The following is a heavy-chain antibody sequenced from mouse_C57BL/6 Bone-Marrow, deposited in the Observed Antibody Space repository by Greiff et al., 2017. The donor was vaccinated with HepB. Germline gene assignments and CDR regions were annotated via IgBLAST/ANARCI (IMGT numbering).Heavy chain of an antibody. D-gene: IGHD2-4*01. J-gene: IGHJ1*03. CDR2: FHPYNDDT. Sequence: VKLMESGAELVKPGASVKMSCKASGYTFTTYPIEWMKQNHGKSLEWIGNFHPYNDDTKYNEKFKGKATLTVEKSSSTVYLELSRLTSDDSAVYYCARRGLRPYWYFDVWGTGTTVTVSS. CDR1: GYTFTTYP. CDR3: ARRGLRPYWYFDV. V-gene: IGHV1-47*01.